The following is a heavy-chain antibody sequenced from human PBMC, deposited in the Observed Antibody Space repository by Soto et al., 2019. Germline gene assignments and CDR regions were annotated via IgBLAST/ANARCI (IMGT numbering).Heavy chain of an antibody. CDR3: ARSTIFGVVCDY. CDR1: GGSISSYY. D-gene: IGHD3-3*01. Sequence: KPSETLSLTCTVSGGSISSYYWSWIRQPPGKGLEWIGYIYYSGSTNYNPSLKSRVTISVDTSKNQFSLKLSSVTAADTAVYYCARSTIFGVVCDYWGQGTLVTVSS. V-gene: IGHV4-59*01. CDR2: IYYSGST. J-gene: IGHJ4*02.